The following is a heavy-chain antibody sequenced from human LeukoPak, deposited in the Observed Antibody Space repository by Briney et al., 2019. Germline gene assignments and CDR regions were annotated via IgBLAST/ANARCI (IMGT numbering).Heavy chain of an antibody. V-gene: IGHV3-11*06. CDR2: ISDTITYT. CDR3: ARVINWFDP. Sequence: PGGSQSLSCAASGFTFSDYYMSWIRQTPGKGLEWVSYISDTITYTNYADSVKGRFTISRDNAKNSLYLQMNSLRAEDTAIYYCARVINWFDPWGQGSLVTVSS. CDR1: GFTFSDYY. J-gene: IGHJ5*02. D-gene: IGHD2-21*01.